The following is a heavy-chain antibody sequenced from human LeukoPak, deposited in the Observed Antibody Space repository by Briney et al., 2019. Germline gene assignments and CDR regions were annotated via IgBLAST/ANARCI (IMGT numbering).Heavy chain of an antibody. CDR2: ISWNSGSI. CDR1: GFTLDDYA. D-gene: IGHD3-10*01. Sequence: GGSLRLSCAASGFTLDDYAMHWVRQAPGKGLEWVSGISWNSGSIGYADSVKGRFTISRDNAKNSLYLQMNSLRAEDTALYYCAKDIRGYGSGSYAFDIWGQGTMVTVSS. V-gene: IGHV3-9*01. J-gene: IGHJ3*02. CDR3: AKDIRGYGSGSYAFDI.